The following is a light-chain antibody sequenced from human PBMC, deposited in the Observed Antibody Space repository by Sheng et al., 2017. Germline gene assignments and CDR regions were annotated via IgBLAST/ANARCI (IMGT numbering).Light chain of an antibody. V-gene: IGKV1-5*03. J-gene: IGKJ1*01. Sequence: DIQMTQSPSTLSASVGDRVTITCRASQTIGTSLAWYQQKPGKAPKLLISLTSSLESGVPSRFSGSGSGTEFTLTISSLQPDDFATYYCQQYKSDPWTFGQGTKVEIK. CDR1: QTIGTS. CDR3: QQYKSDPWT. CDR2: LTS.